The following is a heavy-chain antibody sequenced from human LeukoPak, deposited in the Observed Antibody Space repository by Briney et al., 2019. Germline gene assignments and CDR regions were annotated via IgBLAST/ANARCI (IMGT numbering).Heavy chain of an antibody. CDR1: GFTFSSYG. D-gene: IGHD1-26*01. CDR2: IWYDGSNK. V-gene: IGHV3-33*01. CDR3: ARDHGELGVFAFDI. Sequence: GGSLRLSCAASGFTFSSYGMHWARQAPGKALEWVAVIWYDGSNKYYADSVKGRFTISRDNSKNTLYLQMNSLRAEDTAVYYCARDHGELGVFAFDIWGQGTMVTVSS. J-gene: IGHJ3*02.